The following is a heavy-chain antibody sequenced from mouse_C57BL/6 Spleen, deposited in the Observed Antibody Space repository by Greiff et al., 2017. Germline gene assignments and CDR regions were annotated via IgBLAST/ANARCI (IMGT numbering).Heavy chain of an antibody. Sequence: QVQLQQSGAELVRPGASVTLSCKASGYTFTDYEMHWVKQTPVHGLEWIGAIDPETGGPAYNQKFKGKAILTADKSSGTAYMELRSLTSGDSAAYYGTFHYGRSYPFDYWGQVTTLTVSA. V-gene: IGHV1-15*01. CDR2: IDPETGGP. D-gene: IGHD1-1*01. CDR3: TFHYGRSYPFDY. CDR1: GYTFTDYE. J-gene: IGHJ2*01.